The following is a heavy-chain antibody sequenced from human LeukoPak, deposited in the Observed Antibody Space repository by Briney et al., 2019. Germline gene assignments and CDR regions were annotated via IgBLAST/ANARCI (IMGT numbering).Heavy chain of an antibody. CDR1: GFTFSNNV. CDR2: IRGSGDVT. V-gene: IGHV3-23*01. CDR3: TRRGGSDGWGAFDV. J-gene: IGHJ3*01. D-gene: IGHD5-24*01. Sequence: GGSLRLFCEASGFTFSNNVTNWLRQAPGKGLEWVSSIRGSGDVTYYADSVKGRFTISRDNSKNTLFLQMNDLTREDTAIFYCTRRGGSDGWGAFDVWGQGTMVTVSS.